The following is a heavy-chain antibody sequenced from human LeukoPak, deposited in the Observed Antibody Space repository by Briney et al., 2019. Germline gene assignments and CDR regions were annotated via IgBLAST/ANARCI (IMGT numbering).Heavy chain of an antibody. Sequence: ASVTVSCKASGYTFTANYLHWVRQAPGQGPELMGWINPNSGDTRFARKFQGRVTMTRDTSISTAYMELSRLRSDDTAVYYCASTEVLPPYSSSWSLGYWGQGTLVTVSS. CDR2: INPNSGDT. V-gene: IGHV1-2*02. D-gene: IGHD6-13*01. CDR1: GYTFTANY. CDR3: ASTEVLPPYSSSWSLGY. J-gene: IGHJ4*02.